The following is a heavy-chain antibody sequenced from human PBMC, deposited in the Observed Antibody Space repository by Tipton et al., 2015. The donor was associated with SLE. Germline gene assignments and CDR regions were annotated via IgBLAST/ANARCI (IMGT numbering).Heavy chain of an antibody. D-gene: IGHD6-13*01. J-gene: IGHJ5*02. CDR1: GGSISSSSYY. V-gene: IGHV4-39*07. CDR3: ARLADGNRNWFDP. Sequence: TLSLTCTVSGGSISSSSYYWGWIRQPPGKGLEWIGSIYNSGSTYYNASLKSRVTISIDTSTNQFSLKVKSVTAADTAVYYCARLADGNRNWFDPWGQGTPVTVSS. CDR2: IYNSGST.